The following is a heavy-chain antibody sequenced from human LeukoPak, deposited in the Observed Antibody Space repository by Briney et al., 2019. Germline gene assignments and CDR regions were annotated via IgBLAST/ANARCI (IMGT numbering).Heavy chain of an antibody. Sequence: SETLSLTCAVYGGSFSGYYWSWIRQPPGKGLEWIGEINHSGSTNYNPSLKSRVTISVDTSKNQFSLKLSSVTAADTAVYYCARGHNYYYDSTTYYFDYWGQGTLVTVYS. CDR2: INHSGST. D-gene: IGHD3-22*01. CDR1: GGSFSGYY. J-gene: IGHJ4*02. V-gene: IGHV4-34*01. CDR3: ARGHNYYYDSTTYYFDY.